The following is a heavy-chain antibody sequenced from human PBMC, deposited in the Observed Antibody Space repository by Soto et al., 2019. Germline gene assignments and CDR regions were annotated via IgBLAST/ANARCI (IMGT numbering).Heavy chain of an antibody. CDR1: GFPLSTSGVG. CDR2: IYWNDDK. D-gene: IGHD3-9*01. Sequence: SGPTLVNPTQTLTLTCTFSGFPLSTSGVGVGWIRQPPGKALEWLALIYWNDDKRYSPSLKSRLTITKDTSKNQVVLTMTNMFPVDTAIYFCAHTLYYDILTGYPRILEYWGQGTLVTVSS. J-gene: IGHJ4*02. CDR3: AHTLYYDILTGYPRILEY. V-gene: IGHV2-5*01.